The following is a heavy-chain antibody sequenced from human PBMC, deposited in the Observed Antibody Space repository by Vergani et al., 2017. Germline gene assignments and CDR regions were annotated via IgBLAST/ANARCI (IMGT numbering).Heavy chain of an antibody. J-gene: IGHJ6*03. CDR3: ARVLYSNSGKNYYYYYMDV. CDR1: GGSFSGYY. CDR2: INHSGST. Sequence: QVQLPQWGAGLLKPSETLSLTCAVYGGSFSGYYWSWIRQPPGKGLEWIGEINHSGSTNYNPSLKSRVTISVDTSKNQFSLKLSSVTAADTAVYYCARVLYSNSGKNYYYYYMDVWGKGTTVTVSS. V-gene: IGHV4-34*01. D-gene: IGHD4-11*01.